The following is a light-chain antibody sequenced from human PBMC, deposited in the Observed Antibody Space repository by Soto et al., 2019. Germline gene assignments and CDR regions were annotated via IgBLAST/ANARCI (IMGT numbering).Light chain of an antibody. CDR1: ESISTW. V-gene: IGKV1-5*01. CDR2: DAY. Sequence: IPMTQYPSALYASVGDRVTLTCRASESISTWLAWYQQKPGKAPKLLIYDAYNLRSGVPARFSGSGSRTEFTLTISSRQPDDFATYYFQQYNSYWTFGQGTKVEI. J-gene: IGKJ1*01. CDR3: QQYNSYWT.